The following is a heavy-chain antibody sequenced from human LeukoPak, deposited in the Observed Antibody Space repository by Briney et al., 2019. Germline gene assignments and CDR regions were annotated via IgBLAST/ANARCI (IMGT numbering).Heavy chain of an antibody. V-gene: IGHV3-74*01. Sequence: PGGSLRLSCAASGFTFSTYWMHWVRQAPGKGLVWVSHINSDGSSTNYADSVKGRFTISRDNAKNSLCLQMNSLRAEDTAVYYCVAAGGYWGQGALVTVSS. D-gene: IGHD6-13*01. CDR2: INSDGSST. J-gene: IGHJ4*02. CDR1: GFTFSTYW. CDR3: VAAGGY.